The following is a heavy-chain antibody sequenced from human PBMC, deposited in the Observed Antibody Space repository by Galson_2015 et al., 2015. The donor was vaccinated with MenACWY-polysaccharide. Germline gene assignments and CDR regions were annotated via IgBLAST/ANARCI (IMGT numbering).Heavy chain of an antibody. V-gene: IGHV3-30-3*01. CDR1: GFTFNSYA. CDR3: ARCLRPYGDSGPRCGLDV. D-gene: IGHD4-17*01. Sequence: SLRLSCAASGFTFNSYAMYWVRQAPGKGLEWVAVISSYGGDKYYVDSVKGRFTVSRDISKNTMYLQMDSLRADDTAVYYCARCLRPYGDSGPRCGLDVSGHQPSVTVSS. CDR2: ISSYGGDK. J-gene: IGHJ6*02.